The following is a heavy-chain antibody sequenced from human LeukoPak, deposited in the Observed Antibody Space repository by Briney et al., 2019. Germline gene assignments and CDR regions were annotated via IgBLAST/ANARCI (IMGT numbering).Heavy chain of an antibody. CDR3: AREQYISPGRGMDV. CDR1: GGSINNYF. D-gene: IGHD3-10*01. J-gene: IGHJ6*02. CDR2: IYTSGTT. Sequence: SETLSLTCAVSGGSINNYFWTWIRQPGGRGLYWIGRIYTSGTTNYISSLKSRVTMSVDTSKNQFSLKLNSVTAADTAVYYCAREQYISPGRGMDVWGQGTTVTVSS. V-gene: IGHV4-4*07.